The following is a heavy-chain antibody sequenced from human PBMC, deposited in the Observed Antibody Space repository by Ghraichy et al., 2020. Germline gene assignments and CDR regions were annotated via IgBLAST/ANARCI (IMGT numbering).Heavy chain of an antibody. CDR3: ATATMARGAYDY. CDR1: GFTFSSYW. CDR2: IKQDGSEK. Sequence: LSLTCAASGFTFSSYWMNWVRQAPGKGLEWVANIKQDGSEKYYADSVKGRFTISRDNAKNSLYLQMNSLRAEDTAVYYCATATMARGAYDYWGQGTLVTVSS. J-gene: IGHJ4*02. V-gene: IGHV3-7*03. D-gene: IGHD3-10*01.